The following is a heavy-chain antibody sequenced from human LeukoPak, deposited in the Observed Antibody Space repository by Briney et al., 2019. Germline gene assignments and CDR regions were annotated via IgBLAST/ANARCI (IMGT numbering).Heavy chain of an antibody. CDR1: GGSFSGFY. Sequence: PSETLSLTCAVYGGSFSGFYWTWIRQPPGKGLEWIGEINHTGNTSYNPSLKSGVTISLDTSKNQFSLRLSSVTAADTAVYYCARHGGFSYGFLNDAFDIWGQRTMVTVSS. CDR3: ARHGGFSYGFLNDAFDI. D-gene: IGHD5-18*01. CDR2: INHTGNT. J-gene: IGHJ3*02. V-gene: IGHV4-34*01.